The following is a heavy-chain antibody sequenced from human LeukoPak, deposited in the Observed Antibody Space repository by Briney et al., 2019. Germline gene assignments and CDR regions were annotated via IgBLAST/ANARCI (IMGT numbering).Heavy chain of an antibody. D-gene: IGHD3-3*01. Sequence: SETLSLTCTVSGGSISSGDYYWRWIRQPPGKGLEWIGYIYYSGSTYYNPSLKSRVTISVDTSKNQFSLELSSVTAADTAVYYCARENGGGYYVDYWGQGTLVTVSS. CDR1: GGSISSGDYY. J-gene: IGHJ4*02. CDR2: IYYSGST. V-gene: IGHV4-30-4*01. CDR3: ARENGGGYYVDY.